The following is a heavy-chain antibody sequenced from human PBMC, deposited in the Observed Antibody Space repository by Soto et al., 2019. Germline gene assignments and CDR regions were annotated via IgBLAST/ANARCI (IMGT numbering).Heavy chain of an antibody. V-gene: IGHV3-23*01. D-gene: IGHD3-22*01. CDR2: ISYGGGAT. J-gene: IGHJ4*02. Sequence: EVQLLESGGGLVQPGGSLRLSCAASGFTFSSYAMNWVRQGPGKGLEWVSTISYGGGATYYADSVRGRFTISRDNSKNTLYLQMNSLRGEDTAVYYCANDDSTGYNPSLDFWGQGSLVTVAS. CDR3: ANDDSTGYNPSLDF. CDR1: GFTFSSYA.